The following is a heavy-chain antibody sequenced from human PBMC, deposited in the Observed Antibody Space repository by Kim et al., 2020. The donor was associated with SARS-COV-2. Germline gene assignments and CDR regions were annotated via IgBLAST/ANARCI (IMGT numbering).Heavy chain of an antibody. D-gene: IGHD2-15*01. J-gene: IGHJ6*02. CDR2: INPNSGGT. V-gene: IGHV1-2*02. Sequence: ASVKVSCKASGYTFTGYYMHWVRQAPGQGLEWMGWINPNSGGTNYAQKFQGRVTMTRDTSISTAYMELSRLRSDDTAVYYCARVPHGRCSGGSCYSPNYYYYGMDVWGQGTTVTVSS. CDR3: ARVPHGRCSGGSCYSPNYYYYGMDV. CDR1: GYTFTGYY.